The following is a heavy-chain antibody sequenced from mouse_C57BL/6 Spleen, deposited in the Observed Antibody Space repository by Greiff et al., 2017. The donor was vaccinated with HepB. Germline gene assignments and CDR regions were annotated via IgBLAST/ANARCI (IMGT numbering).Heavy chain of an antibody. V-gene: IGHV5-4*03. CDR3: ARVGYYDYDEAMDY. CDR2: ISDGGSYT. D-gene: IGHD2-4*01. CDR1: GFTFSSYA. J-gene: IGHJ4*01. Sequence: EVNVVESGGGLVKPGGSLKLSCAASGFTFSSYAMSWVRQTPEKRLEWVATISDGGSYTYYPDNVKGRFTISRDNAKNNLYLQMSHLKSEDTAMYYCARVGYYDYDEAMDYWGQGTSVTVSS.